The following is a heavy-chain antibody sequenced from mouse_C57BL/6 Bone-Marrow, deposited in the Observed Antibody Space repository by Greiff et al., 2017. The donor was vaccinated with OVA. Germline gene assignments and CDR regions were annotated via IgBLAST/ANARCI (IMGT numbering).Heavy chain of an antibody. CDR1: GYTFTSYW. Sequence: VQLQQPGAELVKPGASVKLSCKASGYTFTSYWMHWVKQRPGRGLEWIGRIDPNSGGTKYNEKFKSKATLTVDKPSSTAYMQLSSLTSEDSAVYYCATAPRSTVVPYYFDYWGQGTTLTVSS. J-gene: IGHJ2*01. CDR3: ATAPRSTVVPYYFDY. V-gene: IGHV1-72*01. D-gene: IGHD1-1*01. CDR2: IDPNSGGT.